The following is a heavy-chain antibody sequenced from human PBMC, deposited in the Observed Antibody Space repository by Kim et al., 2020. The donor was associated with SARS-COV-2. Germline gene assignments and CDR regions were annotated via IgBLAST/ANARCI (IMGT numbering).Heavy chain of an antibody. V-gene: IGHV4-59*13. Sequence: SETLSLTCTVSGGSISSYYWSWIRQPPGKGLEWIGYIYYSGSTNYNPSLKSRVTISVDTSKNQFSLKLSSVTAADTAVYYCARDTNEWERRGAFDYWGQGTLVTVSS. D-gene: IGHD1-26*01. CDR3: ARDTNEWERRGAFDY. CDR2: IYYSGST. CDR1: GGSISSYY. J-gene: IGHJ4*02.